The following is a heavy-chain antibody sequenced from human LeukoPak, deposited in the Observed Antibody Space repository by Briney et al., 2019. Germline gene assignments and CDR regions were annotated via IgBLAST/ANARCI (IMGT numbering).Heavy chain of an antibody. J-gene: IGHJ4*02. D-gene: IGHD2-2*01. CDR2: ISAYNGNT. CDR3: ARDRPPFSVVPAASSY. Sequence: GASVKVSCKASGYTFTSYGISWVRQAPGQGLEWMGWISAYNGNTNYAQKLQGRVTMTTDTSTSTAYMELRSLRSDDTAVYYCARDRPPFSVVPAASSYWGQGTLVTVSS. CDR1: GYTFTSYG. V-gene: IGHV1-18*01.